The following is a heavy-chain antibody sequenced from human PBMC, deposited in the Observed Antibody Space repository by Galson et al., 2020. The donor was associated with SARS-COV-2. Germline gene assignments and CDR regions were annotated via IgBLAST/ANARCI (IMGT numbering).Heavy chain of an antibody. Sequence: GGSLRLSCAASGFNFHDYTMHWVRQSPGRGLEWVSLISWDGYSRYYADSVRGRFTVSRDNSKNSLYLQMNSVRTEDTAFYYCARDIRRYDVLTGYYMSGYDGMDVWGQGTTVSVSS. J-gene: IGHJ6*02. CDR3: ARDIRRYDVLTGYYMSGYDGMDV. D-gene: IGHD3-9*01. CDR1: GFNFHDYT. V-gene: IGHV3-43*01. CDR2: ISWDGYSR.